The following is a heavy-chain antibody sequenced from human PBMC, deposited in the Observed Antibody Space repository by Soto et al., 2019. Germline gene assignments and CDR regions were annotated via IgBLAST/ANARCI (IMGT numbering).Heavy chain of an antibody. Sequence: LEMLCVTYTVACGYISGHYGSCIRQTPGKGLEWIGYIYYSGSTNYNPSLKSRVTISVDTSKNQFSLKLSSVTAADTAVYYCAWSDSPNKDDPYSSFDYWGQGTLDTVSP. CDR3: AWSDSPNKDDPYSSFDY. CDR1: CGYISGHY. J-gene: IGHJ4*02. CDR2: IYYSGST. D-gene: IGHD5-18*01. V-gene: IGHV4-59*11.